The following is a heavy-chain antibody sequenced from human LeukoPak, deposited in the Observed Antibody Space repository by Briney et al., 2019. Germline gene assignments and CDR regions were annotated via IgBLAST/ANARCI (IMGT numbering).Heavy chain of an antibody. CDR1: GFYFTDCT. J-gene: IGHJ4*01. Sequence: GGSLRLSCAASGFYFTDCTMSWARQAPVKGLEWLSAVSGNGDTKDYVDSVKGRFTISRDNSRNTVHLQIDNLRTEDTAVYYCARGSTSTAPGWVYWGHGTPVTVSS. D-gene: IGHD2-21*02. V-gene: IGHV3-23*01. CDR3: ARGSTSTAPGWVY. CDR2: VSGNGDTK.